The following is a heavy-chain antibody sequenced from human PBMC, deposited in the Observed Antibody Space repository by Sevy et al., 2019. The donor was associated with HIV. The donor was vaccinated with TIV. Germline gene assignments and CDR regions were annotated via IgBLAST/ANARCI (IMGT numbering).Heavy chain of an antibody. CDR3: AIHRGEVMTTVTVYYYYYYMDV. Sequence: SETLSLTCTVSGGSISSSSYYWGWIRQPPGKGLEWIGSIYYSGSTYYNPSLKSRVTISVDTSKNQFSLKLSSVTTAGTAVYYCAIHRGEVMTTVTVYYYYYYMDVWGKGTTVTVSS. CDR1: GGSISSSSYY. D-gene: IGHD4-17*01. J-gene: IGHJ6*03. CDR2: IYYSGST. V-gene: IGHV4-39*01.